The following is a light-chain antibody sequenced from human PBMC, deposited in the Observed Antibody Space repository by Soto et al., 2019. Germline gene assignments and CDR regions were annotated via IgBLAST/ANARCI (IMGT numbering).Light chain of an antibody. Sequence: VLTQPPPVSGGPGQKGTISCSGNRSNIGGNSVSWYQQLPGTAPKLLIYDDNKRPSGIPDRFSGSKSGTSATLGITGFQTGDEADYYCGSWDSSLSAYVFGTGTKVTVL. J-gene: IGLJ1*01. V-gene: IGLV1-51*01. CDR1: RSNIGGNS. CDR3: GSWDSSLSAYV. CDR2: DDN.